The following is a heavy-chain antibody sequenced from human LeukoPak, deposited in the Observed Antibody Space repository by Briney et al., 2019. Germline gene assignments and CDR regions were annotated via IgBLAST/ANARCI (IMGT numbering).Heavy chain of an antibody. Sequence: GGSLRLSFEASRFTISNYAMTWVRQAPGKGLKWVSGIGGIGGTTYYADSVKGRFTISRDDSKNTLYLQMNSLRAEDTAIYYCAEDGGGRLRPEYFQHWGQGTLVTVSS. D-gene: IGHD1-26*01. CDR1: RFTISNYA. V-gene: IGHV3-23*01. CDR3: AEDGGGRLRPEYFQH. CDR2: IGGIGGTT. J-gene: IGHJ1*01.